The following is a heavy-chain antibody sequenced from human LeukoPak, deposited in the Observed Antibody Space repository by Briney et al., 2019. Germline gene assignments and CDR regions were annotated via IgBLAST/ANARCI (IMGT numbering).Heavy chain of an antibody. Sequence: SETLSLTCTASGGSISSYYWSWIRQPPGKGLEWIGYIYYSGSTNYNPSLKSRVTISVDTSKNQFSLKLSSVTAADTAAYYCARVMTDFWSGYANPYYYYYMDVWGKGTTVTVSS. CDR3: ARVMTDFWSGYANPYYYYYMDV. CDR1: GGSISSYY. V-gene: IGHV4-59*01. CDR2: IYYSGST. D-gene: IGHD3-3*01. J-gene: IGHJ6*03.